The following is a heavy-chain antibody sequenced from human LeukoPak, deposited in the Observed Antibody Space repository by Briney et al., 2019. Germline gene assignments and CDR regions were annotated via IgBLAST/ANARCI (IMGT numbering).Heavy chain of an antibody. D-gene: IGHD3-3*01. Sequence: GGSLRLSCAASGFTFNGYWMTWVRQAPGKGLEWVANINKDGSGKYYVDSVKGRFTISRDNAKNSLYLQMNSLRAEDTAVYYCARGGGGAGWLLSGYYMDVWGKGTTVTVSS. J-gene: IGHJ6*03. CDR3: ARGGGGAGWLLSGYYMDV. V-gene: IGHV3-7*01. CDR2: INKDGSGK. CDR1: GFTFNGYW.